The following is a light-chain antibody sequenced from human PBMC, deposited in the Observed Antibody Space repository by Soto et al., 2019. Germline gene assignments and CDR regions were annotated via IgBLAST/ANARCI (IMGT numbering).Light chain of an antibody. CDR3: QQSYSTPPT. Sequence: DIQLTQSPSSASASVGDRVTTTCRASQSISSYLNWYQQKPGKAPKLLIYAASSLQSGVPSRFSGSGSGTDFTLTISSLQPEDFATYYCQQSYSTPPTFGQGTRLEI. CDR1: QSISSY. V-gene: IGKV1-39*01. J-gene: IGKJ5*01. CDR2: AAS.